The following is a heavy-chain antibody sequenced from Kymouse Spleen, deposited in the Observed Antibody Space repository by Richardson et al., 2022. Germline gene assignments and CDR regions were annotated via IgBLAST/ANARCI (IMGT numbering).Heavy chain of an antibody. J-gene: IGHJ6*02. Sequence: QVQLVESGGGVVQPGRSLRLSCAASGFTFSSYGMHWVRQAPGKGLEWVAVIWYDGSNKYYADSVKGRFTISRDNSKNTLYLQMNSLRAEDTAVYYCARDSLLWFGEFYYYYYGMDVWGQGTTVTVSS. CDR3: ARDSLLWFGEFYYYYYGMDV. CDR1: GFTFSSYG. V-gene: IGHV3-33*01. CDR2: IWYDGSNK. D-gene: IGHD3-10*01.